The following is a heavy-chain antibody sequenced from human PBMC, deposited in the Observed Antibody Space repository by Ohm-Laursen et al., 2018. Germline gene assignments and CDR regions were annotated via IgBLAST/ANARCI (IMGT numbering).Heavy chain of an antibody. D-gene: IGHD2-2*01. CDR1: GGAISNYY. Sequence: SETPSLTCTVSGGAISNYYWSWIRQPPGKGLEWIGHINYSGNTNYNPSLKSRVTISVDTSKNQFSLKLSSVTAADTAVYYCARQEGYCSSTSCYEVWFDPWGQGTLVTVSS. J-gene: IGHJ5*02. V-gene: IGHV4-59*08. CDR2: INYSGNT. CDR3: ARQEGYCSSTSCYEVWFDP.